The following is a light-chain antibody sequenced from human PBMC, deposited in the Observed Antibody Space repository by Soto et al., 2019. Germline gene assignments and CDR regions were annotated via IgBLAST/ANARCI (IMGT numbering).Light chain of an antibody. Sequence: QSVLTQPPSASGTPGQRVTISCSGSSSNIGSRAVNWYHQLPGTAPKLLIYSNDQRPSGVPDRFSGSKSGTSASLAISGLQSEDEADYYCAAWDDSLNGRVFGTGTKVTAL. J-gene: IGLJ1*01. V-gene: IGLV1-44*01. CDR3: AAWDDSLNGRV. CDR1: SSNIGSRA. CDR2: SND.